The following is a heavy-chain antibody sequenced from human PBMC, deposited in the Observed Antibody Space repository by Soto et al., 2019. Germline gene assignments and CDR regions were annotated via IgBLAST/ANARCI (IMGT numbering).Heavy chain of an antibody. CDR1: GGSISSGGYS. J-gene: IGHJ4*02. Sequence: SETLSLTCAVSGGSISSGGYSWSWIRQPPGKGLEWIGYIYHSGSTYYNPSLKSRVTISVDRSKNQFSLKLSSVTAADTAVYYCASGWFGEFVYYFDYWGQGTLVTVSS. D-gene: IGHD3-10*01. V-gene: IGHV4-30-2*01. CDR2: IYHSGST. CDR3: ASGWFGEFVYYFDY.